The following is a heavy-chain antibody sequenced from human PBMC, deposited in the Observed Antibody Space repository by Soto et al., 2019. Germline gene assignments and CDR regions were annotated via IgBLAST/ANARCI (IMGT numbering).Heavy chain of an antibody. CDR3: ARCRDGYSLGAFDI. CDR1: GGSFSSYY. Sequence: SETLSLTCAVYGGSFSSYYWSWIRQPPGKGLEWIGYINHSGSTNYNPSLKSRVTISVDTSKNQFSLKLSSVTAADTAVYYCARCRDGYSLGAFDIWGQGTMVTVS. V-gene: IGHV4-34*01. D-gene: IGHD5-18*01. J-gene: IGHJ3*02. CDR2: INHSGST.